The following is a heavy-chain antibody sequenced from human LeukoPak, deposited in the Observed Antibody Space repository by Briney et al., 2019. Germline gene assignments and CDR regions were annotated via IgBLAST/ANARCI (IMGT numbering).Heavy chain of an antibody. Sequence: SETLSLTCTVSGGSISSSSYYWGWIRQPPGKGLEWIGSIYYSGSTYYNPSLKSRVTISVDTSKNQFSLKLSSVTAEDTAVYYCARVRTGYYYKDAWGKGTTVTVSS. CDR3: ARVRTGYYYKDA. J-gene: IGHJ6*03. CDR2: IYYSGST. V-gene: IGHV4-39*07. D-gene: IGHD1-14*01. CDR1: GGSISSSSYY.